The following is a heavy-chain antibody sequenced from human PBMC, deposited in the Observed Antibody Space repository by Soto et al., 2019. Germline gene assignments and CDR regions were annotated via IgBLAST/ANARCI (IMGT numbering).Heavy chain of an antibody. CDR2: IYYSGST. Sequence: QVRLEESGPGLVKPSETLSLICSVSGGSVNNANYFWNWIRHHPENGLEWIGYIYYSGSTRYNPSFKTRGPLSIDTSKNQFSLRLNSVTVADTAVYFCARDADYGGSRGGMDVWGRGTTVTVSS. V-gene: IGHV4-31*03. J-gene: IGHJ6*02. CDR3: ARDADYGGSRGGMDV. CDR1: GGSVNNANYF. D-gene: IGHD4-17*01.